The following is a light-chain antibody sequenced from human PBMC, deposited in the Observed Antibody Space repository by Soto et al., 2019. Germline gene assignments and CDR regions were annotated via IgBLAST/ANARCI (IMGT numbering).Light chain of an antibody. CDR1: QSISSN. CDR3: QQFHNWPLS. CDR2: DAS. J-gene: IGKJ4*01. Sequence: EIVMTQSPATLSVSPGERATLSCRASQSISSNLAWYQQKPGQAPRLLIDDASTRAAGIPARFNGGGSGTEFTLTISGLQSEDFALYYCQQFHNWPLSFGGGTKVDIK. V-gene: IGKV3-15*01.